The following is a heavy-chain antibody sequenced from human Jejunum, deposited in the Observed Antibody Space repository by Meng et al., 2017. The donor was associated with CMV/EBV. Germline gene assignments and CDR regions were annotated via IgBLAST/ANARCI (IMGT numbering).Heavy chain of an antibody. CDR3: ARAGAELTAHLDF. Sequence: QVQLVQSGGEVKKPGASVKVSCKASGYAFTIFGISWVRQAPGQGLEWMGWISAKDGYTKYAQQFHDRVTMTTDTSTSTAYMELRSLRSDDTAVYYCARAGAELTAHLDFWGQGTLVTVSS. CDR1: GYAFTIFG. V-gene: IGHV1-18*01. D-gene: IGHD1-26*01. CDR2: ISAKDGYT. J-gene: IGHJ4*02.